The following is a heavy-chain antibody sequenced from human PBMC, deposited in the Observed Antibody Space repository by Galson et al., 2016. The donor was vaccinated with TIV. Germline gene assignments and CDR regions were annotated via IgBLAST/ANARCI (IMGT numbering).Heavy chain of an antibody. Sequence: PALVKPTQTLTLTCTFSGFSLNTDGMCVNWIRQPPGKALEWLARIDWDDDKSYSPSLKTRLTISKDTSKNQVVLTMTNVDPVDTATDYCARISGYYDSSDHYSPRSFDCWGQGSLVTVAS. J-gene: IGHJ4*02. D-gene: IGHD3-22*01. CDR3: ARISGYYDSSDHYSPRSFDC. V-gene: IGHV2-70*11. CDR1: GFSLNTDGMC. CDR2: IDWDDDK.